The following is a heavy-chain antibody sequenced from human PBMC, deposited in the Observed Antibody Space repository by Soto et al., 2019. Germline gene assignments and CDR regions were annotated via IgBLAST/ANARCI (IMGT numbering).Heavy chain of an antibody. J-gene: IGHJ4*02. D-gene: IGHD4-4*01. Sequence: QVKLVESGGGVVQPGRSLRLSCAASGYTFSSYAMHWVRQAPGKGLEWVAVIAYDGSNKYYADSVKGRFTISRDNSKKTLYLQMNSLRAEDTAVYYCARARNGYSIDYWGQGTLVTVSS. V-gene: IGHV3-30-3*01. CDR2: IAYDGSNK. CDR3: ARARNGYSIDY. CDR1: GYTFSSYA.